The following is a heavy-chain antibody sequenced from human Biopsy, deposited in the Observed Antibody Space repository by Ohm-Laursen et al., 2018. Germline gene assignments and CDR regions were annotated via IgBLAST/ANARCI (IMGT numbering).Heavy chain of an antibody. J-gene: IGHJ4*02. Sequence: GASVKVSCNASGFSFTGYYIHWVRQAPGQGLEWMGWISPKSGDTNYAHKFQGNITTTRDTSMSTAYMEMSSLRSADTAVYFCARNTGWYGDLYYFDYWGQGTLVTVSS. CDR3: ARNTGWYGDLYYFDY. CDR1: GFSFTGYY. D-gene: IGHD6-19*01. CDR2: ISPKSGDT. V-gene: IGHV1-2*02.